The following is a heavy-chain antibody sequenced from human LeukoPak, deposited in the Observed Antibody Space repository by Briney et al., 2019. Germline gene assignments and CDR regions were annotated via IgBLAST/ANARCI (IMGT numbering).Heavy chain of an antibody. CDR1: GFTFSNYA. CDR2: IKQDGSEK. D-gene: IGHD2/OR15-2a*01. Sequence: GRSLRLSCAASGFTFSNYAMHWVRQAPGKGLEWVANIKQDGSEKYYVDSVKGRFTISRDNAKNSLYLQMNSLRAEDTAVYYCARGGIHMDVWGKGTTVTISS. CDR3: ARGGIHMDV. J-gene: IGHJ6*03. V-gene: IGHV3-7*01.